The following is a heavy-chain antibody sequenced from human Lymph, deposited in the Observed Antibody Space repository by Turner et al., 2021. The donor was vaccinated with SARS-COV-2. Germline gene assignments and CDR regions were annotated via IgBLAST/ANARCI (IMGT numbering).Heavy chain of an antibody. CDR3: ARDLAPYYFYGMDV. V-gene: IGHV3-21*01. J-gene: IGHJ6*02. Sequence: EVLLVESGGGLAKPGGSLRVSCAASGFTFSSYSMNWVRQAPGKGLEWVSSISSSSSYIYYADSVKGRFTISRDNAKNSLYLQMNSLRAEDTAVYYCARDLAPYYFYGMDVWGQGTTVTVSS. D-gene: IGHD3-3*02. CDR2: ISSSSSYI. CDR1: GFTFSSYS.